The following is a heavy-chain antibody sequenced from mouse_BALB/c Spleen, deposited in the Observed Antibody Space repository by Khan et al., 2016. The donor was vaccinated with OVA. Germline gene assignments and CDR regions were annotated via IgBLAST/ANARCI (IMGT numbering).Heavy chain of an antibody. CDR3: ARDGSRYNYAMDY. CDR2: INYSGST. J-gene: IGHJ4*01. Sequence: VQLQQSGPGLLKPSQSLSLTCTVTGYSITSDYAWNWIRQFPGNKLEWMGYINYSGSTNYNPALKSRISITRDTSKNQFFLQLNSVTTEDTATYYCARDGSRYNYAMDYWGQGTSVTVSS. CDR1: GYSITSDYA. V-gene: IGHV3-2*02. D-gene: IGHD2-3*01.